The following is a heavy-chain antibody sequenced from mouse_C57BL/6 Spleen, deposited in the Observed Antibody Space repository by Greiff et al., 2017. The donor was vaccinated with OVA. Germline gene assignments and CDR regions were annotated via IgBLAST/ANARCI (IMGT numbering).Heavy chain of an antibody. D-gene: IGHD2-2*01. CDR2: INPHYGTT. V-gene: IGHV1-39*01. CDR3: AREVYGYAGMDY. Sequence: VQLQQSGPELVKPGASVKISCKASGYSFTDYNMNWVKQSNGKSLAWIGVINPHYGTTSYNQKFNGKATLTVDQSSSTAYMKLNSLTSEDSAVDYCAREVYGYAGMDYWGQGTSVTVSS. CDR1: GYSFTDYN. J-gene: IGHJ4*01.